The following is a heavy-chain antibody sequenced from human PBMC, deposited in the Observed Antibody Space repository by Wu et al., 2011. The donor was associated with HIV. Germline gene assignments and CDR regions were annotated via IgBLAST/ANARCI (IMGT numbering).Heavy chain of an antibody. V-gene: IGHV1-69*06. Sequence: QVQLVQSGAEVKKPGASVKVSCKASGYTFNNYGINWVRQAPGQGLEWMGRIIPIFGTANYAQKFQDRVTITADKSTSTAYMELSSLRSEDTAVYYCARDLGGDEDYWGQGTLVTVSS. CDR1: GYTFNNYG. CDR2: IIPIFGTA. J-gene: IGHJ4*02. D-gene: IGHD2-21*01. CDR3: ARDLGGDEDY.